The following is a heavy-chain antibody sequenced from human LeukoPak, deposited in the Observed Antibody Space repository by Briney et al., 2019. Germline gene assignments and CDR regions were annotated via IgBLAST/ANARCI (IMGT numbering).Heavy chain of an antibody. V-gene: IGHV1-18*04. D-gene: IGHD2-2*01. CDR2: VSTHDVNT. J-gene: IGHJ4*02. CDR3: ARDLGYCSSTNCDTFDY. CDR1: GYTFTDYY. Sequence: ASVKVSCKASGYTFTDYYMHWVRQAPGQGLEWMGWVSTHDVNTKYAQKLQGRLTLTTDTSTSTAYMELRSLRSDDTAVYYCARDLGYCSSTNCDTFDYWGQGTLVTVSS.